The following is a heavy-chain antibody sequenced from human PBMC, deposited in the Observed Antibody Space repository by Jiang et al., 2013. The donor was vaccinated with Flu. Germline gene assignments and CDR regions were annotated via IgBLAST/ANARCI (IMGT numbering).Heavy chain of an antibody. CDR3: ARDLVYYDFWSGYSGCYFDY. Sequence: VQLLESGGGLVQPGGSLRLSCAASGFTFSSYWMSWVRQAPGKGLEWVANIKQDGSEKYYVDSVKGRFTISRDNAKNSLYLQMNSLRAEDTAVYYCARDLVYYDFWSGYSGCYFDYWGQGTLVTVSS. CDR1: GFTFSSYW. CDR2: IKQDGSEK. D-gene: IGHD3-3*01. J-gene: IGHJ4*02. V-gene: IGHV3-7*03.